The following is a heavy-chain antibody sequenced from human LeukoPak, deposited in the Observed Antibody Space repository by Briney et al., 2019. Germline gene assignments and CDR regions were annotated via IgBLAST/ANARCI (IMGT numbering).Heavy chain of an antibody. Sequence: GGSLRLSCAASGFTFSSYGMHWVRQAPGKWLEWVAVIWYDGSNKYYAHSVKGRFTISRDNSKNTLYLQMNSMRAEDKAVYYCAKGYYDSRWDLRNDDAFDIWGQGTMVTVSS. CDR1: GFTFSSYG. CDR3: AKGYYDSRWDLRNDDAFDI. V-gene: IGHV3-33*06. J-gene: IGHJ3*02. CDR2: IWYDGSNK. D-gene: IGHD3-22*01.